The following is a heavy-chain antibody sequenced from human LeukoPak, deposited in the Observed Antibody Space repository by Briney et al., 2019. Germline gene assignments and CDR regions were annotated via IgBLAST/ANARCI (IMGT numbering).Heavy chain of an antibody. V-gene: IGHV1-8*03. Sequence: ASVKVSCKASGYTFTGYYMHWVRQAPGQGLEWMVWINPNSGNTGYAQKFRGRVTITRNTSISTAYMELSSLRSEDTAVYYCARQNYDFWSGYSHSYYMDVWGKGTTVTVSS. CDR3: ARQNYDFWSGYSHSYYMDV. J-gene: IGHJ6*03. D-gene: IGHD3-3*01. CDR1: GYTFTGYY. CDR2: INPNSGNT.